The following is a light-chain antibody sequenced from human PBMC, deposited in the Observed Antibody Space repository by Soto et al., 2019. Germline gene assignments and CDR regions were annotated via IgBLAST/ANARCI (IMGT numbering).Light chain of an antibody. CDR3: QQYNNWPYT. Sequence: IVMTQSPATLSVSPGERATLSCRASQSVSSNLAWYQQKPGQAPRLLIYGASTRATGLPARFSGSGSGTEFTLTISSLQSEDFAVYYCQQYNNWPYTFGQGTKVDIK. V-gene: IGKV3-15*01. CDR1: QSVSSN. CDR2: GAS. J-gene: IGKJ2*01.